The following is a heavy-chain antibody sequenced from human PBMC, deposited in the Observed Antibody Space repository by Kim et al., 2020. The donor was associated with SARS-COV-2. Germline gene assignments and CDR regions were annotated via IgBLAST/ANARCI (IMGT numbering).Heavy chain of an antibody. D-gene: IGHD6-13*01. Sequence: SETLSLTCAVYGGSFSGYYWSWIRQPPGKGLEWIGEINHSGSTNYNPSLKSRVTISVDTSKNQFSLKLSSVTAADTAVYYCARGPPAGKLNYYYYGMDVWGQGTTVTVSS. V-gene: IGHV4-34*01. J-gene: IGHJ6*02. CDR1: GGSFSGYY. CDR3: ARGPPAGKLNYYYYGMDV. CDR2: INHSGST.